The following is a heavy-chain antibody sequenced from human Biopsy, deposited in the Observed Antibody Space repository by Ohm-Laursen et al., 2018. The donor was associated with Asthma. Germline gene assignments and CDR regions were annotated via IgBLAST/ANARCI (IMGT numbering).Heavy chain of an antibody. CDR2: IYYSGTT. J-gene: IGHJ6*02. V-gene: IGHV4-39*01. Sequence: LSLTCSLSSGSGGYMRCGNYYWGWIRQPPGKGLEWIGSIYYSGTTYYNPSLEGRVTVSADTSKNQFSLKLTSVTAADTAVYYCVRGSSSWHHGPFHYYYGLDVWGQGTTATVSS. CDR1: SGSGGYMRCGNYY. D-gene: IGHD6-13*01. CDR3: VRGSSSWHHGPFHYYYGLDV.